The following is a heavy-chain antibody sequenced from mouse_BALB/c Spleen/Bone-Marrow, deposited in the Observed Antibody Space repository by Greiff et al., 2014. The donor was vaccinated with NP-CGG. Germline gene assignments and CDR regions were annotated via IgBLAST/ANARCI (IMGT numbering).Heavy chain of an antibody. CDR2: ISGGGSYT. V-gene: IGHV5-9-2*01. CDR1: GFTFNNYG. Sequence: VQLKDSGGGLVKSGGSLKLPCAASGFTFNNYGMSWVRQTPEKRLEWVATISGGGSYTFYPDSVKGRFTISRDNAKNDLSLQLSSLRSEDTALYYCARHAYYDQTEVSFVYWGQGTLVTVSA. J-gene: IGHJ3*01. D-gene: IGHD2-4*01. CDR3: ARHAYYDQTEVSFVY.